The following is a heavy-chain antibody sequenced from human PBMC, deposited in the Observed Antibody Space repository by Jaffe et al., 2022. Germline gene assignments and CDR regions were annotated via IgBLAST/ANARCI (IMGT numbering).Heavy chain of an antibody. CDR2: MSYDGQNQ. V-gene: IGHV3-30*18. J-gene: IGHJ5*02. CDR1: GFTINGVD. Sequence: QEHLVESGGGVVQPGGSLRLSCEASGFTINGVDMHWVRQPPGKGLEWVAIMSYDGQNQYYAHSLRGRVTISRDISQNTVWLLMNSLRVEDTAVYYCTKGPWYCSASTCPWGQGTLVTVSS. D-gene: IGHD6-19*01. CDR3: TKGPWYCSASTCP.